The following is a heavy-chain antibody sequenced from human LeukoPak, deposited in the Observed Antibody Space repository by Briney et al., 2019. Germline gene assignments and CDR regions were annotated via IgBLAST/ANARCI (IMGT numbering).Heavy chain of an antibody. V-gene: IGHV3-74*01. CDR3: AYGSGSY. D-gene: IGHD3-10*01. Sequence: GGSLRLSCAASGFTFSSYWMHWVRQAPGKGLVWISRINSDGSSTSYADSVKGRFTISRDNAMNTLYLQMDSLRAEDTAVYYCAYGSGSYWGQGTWSPSPQ. CDR2: INSDGSST. CDR1: GFTFSSYW. J-gene: IGHJ4*02.